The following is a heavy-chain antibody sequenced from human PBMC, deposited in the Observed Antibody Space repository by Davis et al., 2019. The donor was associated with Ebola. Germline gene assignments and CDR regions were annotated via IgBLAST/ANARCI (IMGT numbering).Heavy chain of an antibody. V-gene: IGHV4-34*01. D-gene: IGHD6-19*01. Sequence: MPGGSLRLSCAVYGGSFSGYYWSWIRQPPGKGLEWIGEINHSGSTNYNPSLKSRVTISVDTSKNQFSLKLSSVTAADTAVYYCAREAYSSGWNAFDIWGQGTMVTVSS. CDR1: GGSFSGYY. J-gene: IGHJ3*02. CDR3: AREAYSSGWNAFDI. CDR2: INHSGST.